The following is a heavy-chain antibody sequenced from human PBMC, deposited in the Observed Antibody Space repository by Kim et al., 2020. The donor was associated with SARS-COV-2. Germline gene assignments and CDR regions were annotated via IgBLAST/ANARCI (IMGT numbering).Heavy chain of an antibody. D-gene: IGHD3-3*01. V-gene: IGHV3-23*03. J-gene: IGHJ4*02. CDR2: IYSGGSST. Sequence: GGSLRLSCAASGFTFSSYAMSWVRQAPGKGLEWVSVIYSGGSSTYYADSVKGRFTISRDNSKNTLYLQMNSLRAEDTAVYYCAKEAFGVVMGPFDYWGQGTLVTVSS. CDR3: AKEAFGVVMGPFDY. CDR1: GFTFSSYA.